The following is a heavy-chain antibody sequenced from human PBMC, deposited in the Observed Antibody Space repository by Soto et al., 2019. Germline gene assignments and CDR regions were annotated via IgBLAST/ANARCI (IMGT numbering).Heavy chain of an antibody. CDR2: ISYDGSNK. CDR3: AKDASSSVYYYYGMDV. J-gene: IGHJ6*02. CDR1: GFTFSSYG. V-gene: IGHV3-30*18. Sequence: GSLRLSCAASGFTFSSYGMHWVRQAPGKGLEWVAVISYDGSNKYYADSVKGRFTISRDNSKNTLYLQMNSLRAEDTAVYYCAKDASSSVYYYYGMDVWGQGTTVTVSS. D-gene: IGHD6-6*01.